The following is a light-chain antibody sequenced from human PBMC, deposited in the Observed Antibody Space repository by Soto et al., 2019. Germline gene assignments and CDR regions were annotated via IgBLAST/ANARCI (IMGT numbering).Light chain of an antibody. CDR2: GAS. J-gene: IGKJ5*01. CDR1: QDVGKW. V-gene: IGKV1-12*01. CDR3: QQANSFPIT. Sequence: DIQMTQSPCSVSASVGDRVTITCRASQDVGKWLAWYQQKPGKAPTLLIHGASSLQSGVPSRYSGSGSGTDFTLTISSLQPEDFATYYCQQANSFPITFGQGTRLEIK.